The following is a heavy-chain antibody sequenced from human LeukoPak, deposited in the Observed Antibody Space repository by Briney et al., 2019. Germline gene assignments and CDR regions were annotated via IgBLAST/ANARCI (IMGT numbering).Heavy chain of an antibody. V-gene: IGHV4-30-2*01. J-gene: IGHJ2*01. D-gene: IGHD1-26*01. CDR2: IYHSGST. CDR1: GGSISSGGYY. Sequence: SETLSLTCTVSGGSISSGGYYWSWIRQPPGKGLEWIGYIYHSGSTYYNPSLKSRVTISVDRSRNQFSLKLSSVTAADTAVYYCARGPGGSWDPTGYFDLWGRGTLVTVSS. CDR3: ARGPGGSWDPTGYFDL.